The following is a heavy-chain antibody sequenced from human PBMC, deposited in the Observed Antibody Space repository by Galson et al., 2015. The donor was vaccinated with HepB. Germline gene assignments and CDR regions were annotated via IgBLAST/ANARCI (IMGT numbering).Heavy chain of an antibody. D-gene: IGHD6-13*01. CDR2: ISYDGSNK. CDR1: GFTFSSYG. Sequence: SLRLSCAASGFTFSSYGMHWVRQAPGKGLEWVAVISYDGSNKYYADSVKGRFTISRDNSKNTLYLQMNSLRAEDTAVYYCAKDSQQLVQEAFDYWGQGTLVTVSS. CDR3: AKDSQQLVQEAFDY. V-gene: IGHV3-30*18. J-gene: IGHJ4*02.